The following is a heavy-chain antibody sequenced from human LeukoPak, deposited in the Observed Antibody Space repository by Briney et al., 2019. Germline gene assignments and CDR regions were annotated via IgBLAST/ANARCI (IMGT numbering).Heavy chain of an antibody. D-gene: IGHD1-26*01. CDR2: ISSSSSYI. Sequence: GGSLRLSCAASGFTFSSYSMNWVRQAPGKGLEWVSSISSSSSYIYYADSVKGRFTISRDNAKNSLYLQMNSLRAEDTAVYYCARGKKWELLPFDYWGQGTLVTVSS. V-gene: IGHV3-21*01. CDR1: GFTFSSYS. J-gene: IGHJ4*02. CDR3: ARGKKWELLPFDY.